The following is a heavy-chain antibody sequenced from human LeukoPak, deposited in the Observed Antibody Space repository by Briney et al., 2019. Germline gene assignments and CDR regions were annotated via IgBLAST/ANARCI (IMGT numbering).Heavy chain of an antibody. CDR1: GYSFTSYW. J-gene: IGHJ4*02. CDR3: ARRYYDNDGYFYFDY. V-gene: IGHV5-51*01. D-gene: IGHD3-22*01. Sequence: GESLKISCKGSGYSFTSYWIGWVRQMPGKGLEWMGVIYPGDSDTRYSPSFQGQVTISADKSTSTAYLQWSSLKASDTATYYCARRYYDNDGYFYFDYWGQGTPVTVSS. CDR2: IYPGDSDT.